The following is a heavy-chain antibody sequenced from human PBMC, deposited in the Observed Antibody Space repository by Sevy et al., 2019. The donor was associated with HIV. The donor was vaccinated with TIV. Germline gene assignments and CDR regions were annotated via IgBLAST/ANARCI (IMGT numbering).Heavy chain of an antibody. Sequence: ASVKVSCKASGFTFTSSAVQWVRQARGQRLEWIGWIVVGSGNTNYAQKFQERVTITRDMSTSTAYMELSSLRSEDTAVYYCAAGVHYDFWSGSTSDYWGQGTLVTISS. CDR3: AAGVHYDFWSGSTSDY. CDR1: GFTFTSSA. J-gene: IGHJ4*02. D-gene: IGHD3-3*01. CDR2: IVVGSGNT. V-gene: IGHV1-58*01.